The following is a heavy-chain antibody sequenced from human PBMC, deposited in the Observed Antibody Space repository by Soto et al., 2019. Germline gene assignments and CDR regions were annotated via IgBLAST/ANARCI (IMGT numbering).Heavy chain of an antibody. Sequence: VKVSCKASGYTFTSYYMHWVRQAPGQGLEWMGIINPSGGSTSYAQKFQGRVTMTRDTSTSTVYMELSSLRSEDTAVYYCARDVVVVAPTNWFDPWGQGTLVTVSS. V-gene: IGHV1-46*03. CDR3: ARDVVVVAPTNWFDP. J-gene: IGHJ5*02. CDR1: GYTFTSYY. CDR2: INPSGGST. D-gene: IGHD2-15*01.